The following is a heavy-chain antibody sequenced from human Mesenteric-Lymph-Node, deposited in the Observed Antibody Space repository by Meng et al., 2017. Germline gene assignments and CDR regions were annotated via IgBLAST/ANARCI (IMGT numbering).Heavy chain of an antibody. D-gene: IGHD6-19*01. CDR1: GFIFSSNS. J-gene: IGHJ4*02. CDR3: ARDQSSGWYKEFDY. CDR2: INPDGGDT. V-gene: IGHV3-74*01. Sequence: GESLKISCAASGFIFSSNSMKWVRRAPGRGLLWVSRINPDGGDTNYADSVKGRFTISRDNAKNSLYLQMNSLRAEDTAVYYCARDQSSGWYKEFDYWGQGTLVTVSS.